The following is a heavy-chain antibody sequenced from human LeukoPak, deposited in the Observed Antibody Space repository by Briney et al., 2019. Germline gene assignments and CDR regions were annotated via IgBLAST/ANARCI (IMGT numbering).Heavy chain of an antibody. J-gene: IGHJ4*02. CDR3: AKRGYCSGGRCYSFHFDY. D-gene: IGHD2-15*01. V-gene: IGHV3-30*18. Sequence: GGSLRLSCAASGFTFSSHGMHWVRQAPGKGLEWVALMSYDGTNKVYADSVKGRFTISRDNSKNTLYLEMNNLRAEDTAVYSCAKRGYCSGGRCYSFHFDYWGQGTLVTVSS. CDR1: GFTFSSHG. CDR2: MSYDGTNK.